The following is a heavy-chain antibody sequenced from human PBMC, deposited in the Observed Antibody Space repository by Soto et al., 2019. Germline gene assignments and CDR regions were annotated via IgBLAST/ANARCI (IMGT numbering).Heavy chain of an antibody. CDR1: GFTFSSYN. CDR2: ISSSSSTV. D-gene: IGHD6-13*01. V-gene: IGHV3-48*01. Sequence: EVQLVESGGGLVQPGGSLRLSCAASGFTFSSYNMNWLRQAPGKGLEWVSYISSSSSTVNYADSVKGRFTISRDSAKNSLDLQMNSLRAEDTAVYYCARGMASSSLYTFDPWGQGTLVTVSS. CDR3: ARGMASSSLYTFDP. J-gene: IGHJ5*02.